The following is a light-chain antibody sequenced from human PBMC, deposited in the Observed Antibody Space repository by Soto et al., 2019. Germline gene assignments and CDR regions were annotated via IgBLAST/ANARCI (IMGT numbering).Light chain of an antibody. CDR1: SSNIGTGYD. V-gene: IGLV1-40*01. CDR2: GNN. J-gene: IGLJ1*01. CDR3: QSYDSSLSAYV. Sequence: QSVLTQPPSVSGAPGKRVTISCTGSSSNIGTGYDVHWYQQLPGTAPKFLIYGNNNRPSGVPDRFSGSKSGTSASLAITGLQAEDEADYYCQSYDSSLSAYVFGTGTKVTVL.